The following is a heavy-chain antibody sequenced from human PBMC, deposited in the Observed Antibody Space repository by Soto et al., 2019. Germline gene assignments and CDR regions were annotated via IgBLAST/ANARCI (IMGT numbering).Heavy chain of an antibody. CDR1: GFSLSTSGMC. CDR3: ARTSYHYDGRSAVYYFDY. V-gene: IGHV2-70*01. CDR2: IDWDDDK. J-gene: IGHJ4*02. Sequence: SGPTLVNPTQTLTLTCTFSGFSLSTSGMCVSWIRQPPGRALEWLALIDWDDDKDYSTSLKTRLTISKDTSKNQVVLTMTNMDPVDTATYYCARTSYHYDGRSAVYYFDYWGQGTLVTVSS. D-gene: IGHD3-22*01.